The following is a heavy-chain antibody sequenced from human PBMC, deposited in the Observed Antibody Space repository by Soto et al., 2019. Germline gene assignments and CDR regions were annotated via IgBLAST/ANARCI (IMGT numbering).Heavy chain of an antibody. CDR2: ISGSGGST. J-gene: IGHJ6*03. CDR1: GFTFSSYA. CDR3: ATSVIAARGYYYYYMDV. V-gene: IGHV3-23*01. D-gene: IGHD6-6*01. Sequence: GGSLRLSCAASGFTFSSYAMSWVRQAPGKGLEWVSAISGSGGSTYYADSVKGRFTISRDNSKNTLYLQMNSLRAEDTAVYYCATSVIAARGYYYYYMDVWGKGTTVTVSS.